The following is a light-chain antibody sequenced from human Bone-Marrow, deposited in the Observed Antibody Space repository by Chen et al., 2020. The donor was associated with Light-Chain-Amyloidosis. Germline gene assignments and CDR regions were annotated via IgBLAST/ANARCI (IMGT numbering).Light chain of an antibody. V-gene: IGLV3-25*03. Sequence: SYALTQPPSVSVPPRQTARITCSGDDLPTKYAYWYQQKPGRAPVLVVHRDTERPSGISERFSGSSSGTTATLTISGVQAEDEADYHCQSADSSGTYEVIFGRGTKLTV. CDR3: QSADSSGTYEVI. CDR2: RDT. CDR1: DLPTKY. J-gene: IGLJ2*01.